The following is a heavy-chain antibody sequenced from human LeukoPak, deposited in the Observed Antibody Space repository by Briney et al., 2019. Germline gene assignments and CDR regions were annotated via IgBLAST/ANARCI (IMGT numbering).Heavy chain of an antibody. CDR3: AIPIKERVVPAAFDY. V-gene: IGHV1-46*01. CDR2: INPSGGST. Sequence: ASVKVSCKASGYTFTTYYMHWVRQAPGQGLEWMGIINPSGGSTSYAQKFQGRVTMTRDMSTTTAYMELSSLRSEDTAVYYCAIPIKERVVPAAFDYWGQGTLVTVSS. CDR1: GYTFTTYY. D-gene: IGHD2-2*01. J-gene: IGHJ4*02.